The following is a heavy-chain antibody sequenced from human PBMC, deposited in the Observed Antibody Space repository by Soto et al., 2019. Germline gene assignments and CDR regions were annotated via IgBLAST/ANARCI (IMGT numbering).Heavy chain of an antibody. CDR1: GFPFSSYA. V-gene: IGHV3-23*01. D-gene: IGHD2-15*01. CDR3: AEDPPPQYCSGGSCYSF. Sequence: GGSLRLSCASSGFPFSSYAMIWVRQAPGKGLEWVSTIGLSGGSTYYADSVQGRFTTSRDNSKNTLYLQMNSLRTEDTAVYYCAEDPPPQYCSGGSCYSFWGQGTLVTVSS. CDR2: IGLSGGST. J-gene: IGHJ4*02.